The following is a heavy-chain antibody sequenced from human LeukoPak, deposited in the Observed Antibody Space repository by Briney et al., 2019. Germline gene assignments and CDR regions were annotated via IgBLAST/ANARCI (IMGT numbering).Heavy chain of an antibody. CDR2: IRSKTNSYAT. V-gene: IGHV3-73*01. CDR3: AKDRAAGGYVDY. Sequence: PGGSLRLSCAASGFTLSDSAMHWVRQTSDKGLEWVGRIRSKTNSYATEYAASVKGRFTISRDNSKNTLYLQMNSLRAEDTAVYYCAKDRAAGGYVDYWGQGTLVTVSS. J-gene: IGHJ4*02. D-gene: IGHD2-15*01. CDR1: GFTLSDSA.